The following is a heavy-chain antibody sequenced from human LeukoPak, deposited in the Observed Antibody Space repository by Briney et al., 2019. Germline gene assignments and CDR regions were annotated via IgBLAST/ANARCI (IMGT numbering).Heavy chain of an antibody. CDR1: GGSISSGGYY. D-gene: IGHD2-2*01. J-gene: IGHJ5*02. Sequence: SETLSLTCTVSGGSISSGGYYWSWIRQPPGKGLEWIGYIYHSGSTYYNPSLKSRVTISVDTSKNQFSLKLSSVTAADTAVYYCARDLVVVRRGGWFDPWGQGTLVTVSS. CDR2: IYHSGST. CDR3: ARDLVVVRRGGWFDP. V-gene: IGHV4-30-2*01.